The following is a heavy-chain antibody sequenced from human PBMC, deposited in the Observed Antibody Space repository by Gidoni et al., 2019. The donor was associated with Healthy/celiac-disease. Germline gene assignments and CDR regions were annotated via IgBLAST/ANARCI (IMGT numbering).Heavy chain of an antibody. Sequence: EVQLVESGGGLVQPGGSLRLSCAASGFTFSSYWMSWVRQAPGKGLEWVANIKQDGSEKYYVDSVKGRFTISRDNAKNSLYLQMNSLRAEDTAVYYCARDTDYGSGSYYPWGQGTLVTVSS. CDR3: ARDTDYGSGSYYP. CDR1: GFTFSSYW. V-gene: IGHV3-7*03. CDR2: IKQDGSEK. D-gene: IGHD3-10*01. J-gene: IGHJ5*02.